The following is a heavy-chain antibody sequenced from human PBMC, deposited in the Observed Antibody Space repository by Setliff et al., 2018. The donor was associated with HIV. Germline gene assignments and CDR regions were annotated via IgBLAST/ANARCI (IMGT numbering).Heavy chain of an antibody. D-gene: IGHD2-21*01. CDR1: GFTFTGNW. CDR3: VRGGADCETDCY. CDR2: INRDGSER. Sequence: GGSLRLSCAAFGFTFTGNWMTWVRQAPGKGLEWVANINRDGSERNYVDSVRGRFTISRDNAKNSLYLQMSRLRVEDTALYYCVRGGADCETDCYWGQGTLVTVS. J-gene: IGHJ4*02. V-gene: IGHV3-7*01.